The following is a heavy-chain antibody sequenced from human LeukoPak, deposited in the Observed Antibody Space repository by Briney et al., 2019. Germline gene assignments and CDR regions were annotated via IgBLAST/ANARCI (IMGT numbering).Heavy chain of an antibody. V-gene: IGHV4-38-2*02. CDR2: MFHSGST. Sequence: TSETLSLTCTVSGYSISSGYYWGWIRQPPGKGLEWIGSMFHSGSTYYNPSLKSRVTMSVDTSKNQFSLKLSSVTAADTAVYYCARVRYNWNRDFDYWGQGALATVSS. CDR1: GYSISSGYY. D-gene: IGHD1-20*01. J-gene: IGHJ4*02. CDR3: ARVRYNWNRDFDY.